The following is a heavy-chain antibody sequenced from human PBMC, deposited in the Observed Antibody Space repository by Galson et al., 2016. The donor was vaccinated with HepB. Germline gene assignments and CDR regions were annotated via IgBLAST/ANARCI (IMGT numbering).Heavy chain of an antibody. Sequence: SLRLSCAASGFNFTNFAMSWVRQAPGKGLEWVSVISHRGDDTYYADHVKGRFTISRDNSKNTVSLQMNSLRAEDTALYFCAKGRGTFCSSTSCYHFDYWGQGTLVAVSS. CDR2: ISHRGDDT. V-gene: IGHV3-23*01. CDR3: AKGRGTFCSSTSCYHFDY. CDR1: GFNFTNFA. D-gene: IGHD2-2*01. J-gene: IGHJ4*02.